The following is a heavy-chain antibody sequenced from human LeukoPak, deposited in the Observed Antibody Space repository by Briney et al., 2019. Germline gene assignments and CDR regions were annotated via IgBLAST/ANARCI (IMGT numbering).Heavy chain of an antibody. CDR1: GGSFSGYY. Sequence: SETLSLTCAVYGGSFSGYYWSWIRQPPGKGLEWIGEINHSGSTNYNPSLKSRVTISVDTSKNQFSLKLSSVTAADTAVYYCARGDQTSTDVWGKGTTVTVSS. CDR3: ARGDQTSTDV. V-gene: IGHV4-34*01. CDR2: INHSGST. J-gene: IGHJ6*04.